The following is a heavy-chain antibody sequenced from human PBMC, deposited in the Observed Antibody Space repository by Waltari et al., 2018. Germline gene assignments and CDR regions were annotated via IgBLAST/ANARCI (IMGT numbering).Heavy chain of an antibody. CDR3: ARQPPTTVPTPRSPFDT. CDR2: IHISGST. J-gene: IGHJ3*02. D-gene: IGHD4-17*01. CDR1: GGSITTRSYH. V-gene: IGHV4-39*07. Sequence: QPQLQESGPGLEKPSETLSLTCTVSGGSITTRSYHWPWIRQPPGKGLEWIGSIHISGSTYYNPSLRSRVTMSVDTSNNQFSLKLTSVTAADTAVYYCARQPPTTVPTPRSPFDTWGQGTMVSVSS.